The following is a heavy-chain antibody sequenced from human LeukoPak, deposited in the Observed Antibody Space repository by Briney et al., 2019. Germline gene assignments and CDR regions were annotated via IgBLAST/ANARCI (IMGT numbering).Heavy chain of an antibody. CDR2: IYYSGST. CDR1: GGSISSYY. V-gene: IGHV4-59*01. D-gene: IGHD5-18*01. J-gene: IGHJ4*02. CDR3: ARGIQLWSYYFDY. Sequence: SETLSLTCTVSGGSISSYYWSWIRQPPGKGLEWIGYIYYSGSTNYNPSLKSRVTISVDTSKNQFSLRLSSVTAADTAVYYCARGIQLWSYYFDYWGQGTLVTVSS.